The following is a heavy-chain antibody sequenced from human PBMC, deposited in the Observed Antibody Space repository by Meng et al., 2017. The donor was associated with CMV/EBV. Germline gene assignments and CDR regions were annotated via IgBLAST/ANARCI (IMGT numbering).Heavy chain of an antibody. V-gene: IGHV4-4*07. CDR3: AREIVVVPAAIDNWFDP. J-gene: IGHJ5*02. D-gene: IGHD2-2*02. CDR2: IYTSGST. Sequence: LRDAAPGLVKPSGTLSLPCAVSGGSISSYYWSWIRQPAGKGLEWIGRIYTSGSTNYNPSLKSRVTMSVDTSKNQFSLKLSSVTAADTAVYYCAREIVVVPAAIDNWFDPWGQGTLVTVSS. CDR1: GGSISSYY.